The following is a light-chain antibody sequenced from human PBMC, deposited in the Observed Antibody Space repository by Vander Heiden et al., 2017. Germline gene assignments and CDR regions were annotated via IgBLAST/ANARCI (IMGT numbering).Light chain of an antibody. J-gene: IGLJ3*02. CDR3: STWDTSLSAVV. CDR2: DNN. CDR1: GSNIGHRC. V-gene: IGLV1-51*01. Sequence: QSVFTQRPSVCAARGQKVTTACAGCGSNIGHRCVSWYQQFQGTTPKFLISDNNKRPSVIPDRFSGSKSGTSATLGITGLQTGDEADYYCSTWDTSLSAVVFGGGTKVNVL.